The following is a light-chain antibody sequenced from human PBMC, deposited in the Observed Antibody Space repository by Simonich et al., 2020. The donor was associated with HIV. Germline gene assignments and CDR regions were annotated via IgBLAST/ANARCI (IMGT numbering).Light chain of an antibody. CDR1: QSISNF. V-gene: IGKV1-39*01. CDR2: AAS. Sequence: DIQMTQSPSSLSASVGDRVTITCRASQSISNFLNWYQQIPGKSPKILIYAASTLQRGVPSRFSGSGSGTDFTLTISSLQPEDFATYYCQQSYSTPRTFGQGTKLEIK. CDR3: QQSYSTPRT. J-gene: IGKJ2*01.